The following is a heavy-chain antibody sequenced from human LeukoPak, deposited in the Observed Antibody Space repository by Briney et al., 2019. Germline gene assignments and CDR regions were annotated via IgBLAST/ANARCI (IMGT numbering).Heavy chain of an antibody. J-gene: IGHJ6*03. CDR1: GGTFSSYA. Sequence: SVKVSCKASGGTFSSYAISWVRQAPGQGLEWMGGIIPIFGTANYAQKFQGRVTITADKSTSTAYMELSSLRSEDTAVYYCARGQQAAATSLNMDVWGKGTTVTVSS. CDR2: IIPIFGTA. D-gene: IGHD6-25*01. CDR3: ARGQQAAATSLNMDV. V-gene: IGHV1-69*06.